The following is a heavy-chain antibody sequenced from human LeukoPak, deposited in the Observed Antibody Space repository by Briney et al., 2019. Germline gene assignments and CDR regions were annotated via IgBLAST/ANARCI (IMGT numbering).Heavy chain of an antibody. CDR3: VAEYSSSWSDY. D-gene: IGHD6-13*01. CDR1: GFTFTSSA. J-gene: IGHJ4*02. CDR2: IVVGSGNT. V-gene: IGHV1-58*02. Sequence: ASVKVSCKASGFTFTSSAMQWVRQARGQRLEWIGWIVVGSGNTNYAQKFQERVTITRDMSTSTAYMELSSLRSEDTAVYYCVAEYSSSWSDYWGQGTLVTVSS.